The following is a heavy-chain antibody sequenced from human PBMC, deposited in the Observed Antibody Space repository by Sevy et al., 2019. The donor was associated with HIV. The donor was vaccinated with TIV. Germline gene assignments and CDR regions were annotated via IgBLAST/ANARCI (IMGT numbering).Heavy chain of an antibody. D-gene: IGHD1-26*01. Sequence: GGSLRLSCAASEISFSDYYMSWIRQTPGKGLEWISYISSGGSIIYYADSVKGRFTISRDNAKNSLYLQMNSLRAEDTAVYYCARDFGGYSNWFDPWGQGTLVTVSS. CDR3: ARDFGGYSNWFDP. CDR1: EISFSDYY. V-gene: IGHV3-11*04. CDR2: ISSGGSII. J-gene: IGHJ5*02.